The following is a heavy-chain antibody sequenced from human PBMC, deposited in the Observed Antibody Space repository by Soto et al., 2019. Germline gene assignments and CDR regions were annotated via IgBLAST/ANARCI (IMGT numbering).Heavy chain of an antibody. CDR2: ISGSGGST. Sequence: EVQLLESGGGLVQPGGSLRLSCAAAGFTFSIYVMSWVRQAPGKGLEWVSAISGSGGSTNYADSVKGRFTISRDNSKNTLYLQMNSLRADDTAVYYCAKATRGGAATLIRDYWGQGTLVTVSS. D-gene: IGHD6-13*01. CDR3: AKATRGGAATLIRDY. CDR1: GFTFSIYV. J-gene: IGHJ4*02. V-gene: IGHV3-23*01.